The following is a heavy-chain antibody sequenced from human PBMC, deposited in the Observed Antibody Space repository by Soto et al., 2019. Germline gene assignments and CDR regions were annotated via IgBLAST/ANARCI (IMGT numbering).Heavy chain of an antibody. CDR3: VKDLAASGWFDP. CDR2: VSNSGTST. CDR1: GFMFSGYA. Sequence: QLLESWGGLAHPGESRTLSCAASGFMFSGYAMSWVRQAPGKGLECVSAVSNSGTSTSYADSVKGRFTISRDNSKNTLHLQMSGLGAEDTALYYCVKDLAASGWFDPWGQGTLVIVSS. J-gene: IGHJ5*02. V-gene: IGHV3-23*01. D-gene: IGHD2-15*01.